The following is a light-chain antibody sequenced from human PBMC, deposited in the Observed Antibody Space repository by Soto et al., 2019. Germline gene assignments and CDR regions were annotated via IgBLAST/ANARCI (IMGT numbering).Light chain of an antibody. J-gene: IGKJ2*01. V-gene: IGKV1-5*03. CDR3: HHYIVYSEST. CDR1: QSISSW. Sequence: DIQMTQSPSTLSASVGDRVTITCRASQSISSWLAWYQQKPGKAPKLLIYKASSLESGVPPRFSGSRSATDVTLTTGSLPTYDFATYYCHHYIVYSESTFGQGTKLEIK. CDR2: KAS.